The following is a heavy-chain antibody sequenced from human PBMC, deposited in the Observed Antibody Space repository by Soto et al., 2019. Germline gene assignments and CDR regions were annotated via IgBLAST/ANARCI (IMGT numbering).Heavy chain of an antibody. V-gene: IGHV3-53*01. J-gene: IGHJ4*02. CDR3: ARVTTVIGNNFDY. CDR2: IYSGGST. Sequence: GGSLRLSCAASGFTVSSNYMSWVRQAPGKGLEWVSVIYSGGSTYYADSVKGRFTISRDNSKNTLYLQMNSLRAEDTAVYYCARVTTVIGNNFDYWGQGTLVTVSS. D-gene: IGHD4-17*01. CDR1: GFTVSSNY.